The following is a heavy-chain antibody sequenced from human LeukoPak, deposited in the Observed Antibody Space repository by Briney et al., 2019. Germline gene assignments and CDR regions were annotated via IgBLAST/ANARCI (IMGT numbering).Heavy chain of an antibody. J-gene: IGHJ4*02. CDR2: ITGSGGTT. V-gene: IGHV3-23*01. CDR3: AKDRAGRNGWYAGDY. CDR1: GFTFSSYA. Sequence: PGGSLRLSCAASGFTFSSYAMTWVRQAAGKGLEWVSTITGSGGTTFYADSVKGRFTISRDNSKNTLYVQMNSLRVEDTAVYYCAKDRAGRNGWYAGDYWGQGTLATVSS. D-gene: IGHD6-19*01.